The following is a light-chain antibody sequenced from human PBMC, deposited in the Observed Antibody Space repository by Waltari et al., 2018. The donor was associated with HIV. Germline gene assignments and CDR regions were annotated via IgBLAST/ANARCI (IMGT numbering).Light chain of an antibody. CDR1: QSVLYSSNNKNY. J-gene: IGKJ4*01. CDR2: WSL. Sequence: DIVMTQSPDSLAVSLGERATLNCKSSQSVLYSSNNKNYLAWYQQKPGQPPKLLISWSLARESGVPDRLSASGSGTDFTLTISSLQAEDGAVYYCQQHYTTPLTFGGGTKVEI. CDR3: QQHYTTPLT. V-gene: IGKV4-1*01.